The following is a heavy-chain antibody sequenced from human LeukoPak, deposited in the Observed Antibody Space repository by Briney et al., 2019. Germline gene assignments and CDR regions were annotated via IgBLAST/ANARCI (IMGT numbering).Heavy chain of an antibody. V-gene: IGHV4-34*01. CDR2: VNHSGGT. D-gene: IGHD3-10*01. J-gene: IGHJ4*02. CDR3: ARDLSYGSGPYDY. CDR1: GGSFSGYY. Sequence: SETLSLTCAVYGGSFSGYYWSWIRQPPGKGREWIGEVNHSGGTNYNPSLKSRVTISVDTSKNQFSLKLSSVTAADTALYYCARDLSYGSGPYDYWGRGTLVTVSS.